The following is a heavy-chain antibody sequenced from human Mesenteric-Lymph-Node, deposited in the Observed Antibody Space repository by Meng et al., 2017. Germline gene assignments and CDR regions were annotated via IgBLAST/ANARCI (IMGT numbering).Heavy chain of an antibody. V-gene: IGHV3-7*01. CDR3: ARVSGYYDFWSGYYRDYYYYGMDV. CDR2: IKQDGSEK. Sequence: GESLKISCAASGFTFSSYWMSWVRQAPGKGLEWVANIKQDGSEKYYVDSVKGRFTISRDNAKNSLYLQMNSLRAEDTAVYYCARVSGYYDFWSGYYRDYYYYGMDVWGQGTTVTVSS. D-gene: IGHD3-3*01. CDR1: GFTFSSYW. J-gene: IGHJ6*02.